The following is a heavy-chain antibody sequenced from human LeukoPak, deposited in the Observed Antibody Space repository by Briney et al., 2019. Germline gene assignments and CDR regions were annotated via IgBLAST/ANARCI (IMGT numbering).Heavy chain of an antibody. V-gene: IGHV3-23*01. J-gene: IGHJ4*02. D-gene: IGHD2-2*01. Sequence: GGSLRLSCAASGFTFSSYAMCWVRQAPGKGLEWVSVISGSGGSTHYADSVKGRFTISRDNSKNTLYLQMNSLRAEDTALYYCAKGRCSSTSCPYYFDYWGQGTLVTVSS. CDR2: ISGSGGST. CDR3: AKGRCSSTSCPYYFDY. CDR1: GFTFSSYA.